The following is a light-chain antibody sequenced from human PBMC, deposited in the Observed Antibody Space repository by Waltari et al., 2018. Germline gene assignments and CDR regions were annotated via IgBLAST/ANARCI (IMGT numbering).Light chain of an antibody. CDR1: QSVGRS. Sequence: EIVLTQSPGTLSLSPGERATLSCSASQSVGRSLVWYQQKPGQAPRLLIYDVSRRATGIPDRFSGSGYGTDFSLTISRLEPEDFAVYYCQKYERLPATFGQGTTVEIK. V-gene: IGKV3-20*01. CDR3: QKYERLPAT. J-gene: IGKJ1*01. CDR2: DVS.